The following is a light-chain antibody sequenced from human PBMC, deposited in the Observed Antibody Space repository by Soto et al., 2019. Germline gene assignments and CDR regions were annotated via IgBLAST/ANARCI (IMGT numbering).Light chain of an antibody. Sequence: IDLTQSPATLSLSPGERVTLSCRASQTVHSSFVAWYQQKPGQAPRLLIYGASTRATGVPDRFSGSGSGTDFTLTISSLEPEDFAVYFCQHYGRSSWTFGQGTKVEIK. CDR2: GAS. CDR1: QTVHSSF. CDR3: QHYGRSSWT. J-gene: IGKJ1*01. V-gene: IGKV3-20*01.